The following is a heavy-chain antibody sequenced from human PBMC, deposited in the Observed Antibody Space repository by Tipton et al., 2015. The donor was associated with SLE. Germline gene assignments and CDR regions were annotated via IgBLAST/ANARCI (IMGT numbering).Heavy chain of an antibody. V-gene: IGHV4-34*01. CDR3: ARDRGQQLQRGYFQH. Sequence: GLVKPSETLSLTCAVYGGSISAYYWSWIRQPPGKGLEWIGEISHTGSTNFNPSLKSRVTISVDTSKNQFSLKLSSVTAADTAVYYCARDRGQQLQRGYFQHWGQGTLVTVSS. J-gene: IGHJ1*01. D-gene: IGHD6-13*01. CDR1: GGSISAYY. CDR2: ISHTGST.